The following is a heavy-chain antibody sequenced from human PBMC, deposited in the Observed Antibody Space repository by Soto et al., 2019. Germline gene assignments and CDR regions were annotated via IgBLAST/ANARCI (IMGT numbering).Heavy chain of an antibody. D-gene: IGHD5-18*01. CDR1: GYTFTSYD. CDR2: MNPNSGNT. CDR3: ARGSTLRGYSYGWNPAGAFDI. V-gene: IGHV1-8*01. J-gene: IGHJ3*02. Sequence: ASVKVSCKASGYTFTSYDINWVRQATGQGLEWMGWMNPNSGNTGYAQKFQGRVTMTRNTAISTAYMELSSLRSEDTAVYYCARGSTLRGYSYGWNPAGAFDIWGQGTMVTVSS.